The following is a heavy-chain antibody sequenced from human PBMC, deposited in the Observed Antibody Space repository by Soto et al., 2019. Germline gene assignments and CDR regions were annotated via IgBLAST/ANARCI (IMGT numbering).Heavy chain of an antibody. CDR3: ARLSRPNYYDTSGFFKDNWFDP. D-gene: IGHD3-22*01. CDR1: GGTFNSYD. V-gene: IGHV1-69*01. Sequence: QVQLVQSGAEVKKPGSSMKVSCKASGGTFNSYDINWVRQAPGQGLEWMGGIITIVETPKYAQKFQGRDTITADESTNTVYMELSSLRSEDTAMYYCARLSRPNYYDTSGFFKDNWFDPWGQGTLVTVSS. CDR2: IITIVETP. J-gene: IGHJ5*02.